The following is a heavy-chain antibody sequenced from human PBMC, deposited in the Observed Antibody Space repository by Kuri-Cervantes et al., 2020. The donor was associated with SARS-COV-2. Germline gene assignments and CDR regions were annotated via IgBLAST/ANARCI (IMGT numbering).Heavy chain of an antibody. Sequence: GESLKISCTASGFTFGDYAMSWVRQAPGKGLEWVGFIRSKAYGGTTEYAASVKGRFTISRDDSKSIAYLQMNSLKTEDTAVYYCTRDDFWSGYYRDWGQGTLVTSPQ. D-gene: IGHD3-3*01. CDR3: TRDDFWSGYYRD. CDR2: IRSKAYGGTT. CDR1: GFTFGDYA. V-gene: IGHV3-49*04. J-gene: IGHJ4*02.